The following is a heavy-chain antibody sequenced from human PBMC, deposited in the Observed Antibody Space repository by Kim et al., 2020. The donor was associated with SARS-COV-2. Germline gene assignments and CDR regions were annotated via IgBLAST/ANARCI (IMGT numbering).Heavy chain of an antibody. CDR3: ARGLRNRSGSGWTVDY. CDR2: INHSGST. CDR1: GGSFSGYY. D-gene: IGHD6-19*01. Sequence: SETLSLTCAVYGGSFSGYYWSWIRQPPGKGLEWIGEINHSGSTNYNPSLKSRVTISVDTSKNQFSLKLSSVTAADTAVYYCARGLRNRSGSGWTVDYWG. J-gene: IGHJ4*01. V-gene: IGHV4-34*01.